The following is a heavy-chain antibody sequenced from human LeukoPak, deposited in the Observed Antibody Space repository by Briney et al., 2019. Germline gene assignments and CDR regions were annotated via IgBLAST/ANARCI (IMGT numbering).Heavy chain of an antibody. CDR1: GFTFSSYG. D-gene: IGHD3-10*01. CDR3: AKEWFGY. J-gene: IGHJ4*02. V-gene: IGHV3-30*18. Sequence: GGSLRLSCAASGFTFSSYGMHWVRQAPGKGLEWVAVISYDGSNKYYADSVKGRFTISRDNPKNTLYLQMSSLRAEDTAVYYCAKEWFGYWGQGTLVTVSS. CDR2: ISYDGSNK.